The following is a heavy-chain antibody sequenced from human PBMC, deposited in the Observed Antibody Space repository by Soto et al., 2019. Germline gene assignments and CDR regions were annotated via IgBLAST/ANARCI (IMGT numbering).Heavy chain of an antibody. V-gene: IGHV3-11*05. J-gene: IGHJ4*02. D-gene: IGHD6-19*01. Sequence: QVQLEESGGGLVKPGGSLRLSCAASGFTFSAVYMSWIRQAPNKGLEYISYISSSGTSANYADSVKARFTISRDNAKNSLYLQVNSLRAEDTAVDYCARDRGAVTGQYFDYWGQGALVTVSS. CDR1: GFTFSAVY. CDR2: ISSSGTSA. CDR3: ARDRGAVTGQYFDY.